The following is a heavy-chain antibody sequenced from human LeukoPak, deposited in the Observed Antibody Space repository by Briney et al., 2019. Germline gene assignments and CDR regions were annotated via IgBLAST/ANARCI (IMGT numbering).Heavy chain of an antibody. D-gene: IGHD5-18*01. CDR1: GGSFSGYY. Sequence: PSETLSLTCAVYGGSFSGYYWSWIRQPPGKGLEWIGEINHSGRTNYNPSLKSRVTISVDTSKNQFSLNLSSVTAADTAVYHCARMAAMVTLDYWGQGTLVTVSS. CDR2: INHSGRT. CDR3: ARMAAMVTLDY. V-gene: IGHV4-34*01. J-gene: IGHJ4*02.